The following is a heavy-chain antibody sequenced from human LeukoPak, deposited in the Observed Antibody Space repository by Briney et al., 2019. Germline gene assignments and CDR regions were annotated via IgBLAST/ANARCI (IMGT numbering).Heavy chain of an antibody. J-gene: IGHJ2*01. Sequence: GESLKISCKGSGYSFTNYWIGWVRQMPGKGLEWMGIIYPYDSHTRYSPSFQGQVTISANKSISTAYLQWSSLKASDTAMYYCARHPEVVRSSDTWYFDLWGRGTLVTVSS. CDR3: ARHPEVVRSSDTWYFDL. CDR1: GYSFTNYW. CDR2: IYPYDSHT. D-gene: IGHD2-2*01. V-gene: IGHV5-51*01.